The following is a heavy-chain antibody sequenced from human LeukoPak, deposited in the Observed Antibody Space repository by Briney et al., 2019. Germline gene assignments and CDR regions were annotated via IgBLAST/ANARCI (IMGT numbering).Heavy chain of an antibody. J-gene: IGHJ4*02. CDR3: ARAYCSSASCAKLGYFDY. CDR1: GGSISSSTYY. Sequence: SETLSLTCTVSGGSISSSTYYWGWIRQPPGKGLEWIGTIYYSGSTYYNASLKSRVTISVDTSRNQFSLKLSSVTAADTTVYYCARAYCSSASCAKLGYFDYWGQGTLVTVSS. D-gene: IGHD2-2*01. CDR2: IYYSGST. V-gene: IGHV4-39*01.